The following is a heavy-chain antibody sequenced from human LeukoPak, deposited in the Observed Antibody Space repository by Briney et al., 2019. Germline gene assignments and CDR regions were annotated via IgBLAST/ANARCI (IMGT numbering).Heavy chain of an antibody. V-gene: IGHV3-73*01. CDR2: IRSKANSYAT. D-gene: IGHD6-6*01. J-gene: IGHJ5*02. CDR1: GFTFSNAW. Sequence: GGSLRLSCAASGFTFSNAWMSWVRQAPGKGLEWLGFIRSKANSYATGYSASVKGGFTVSRDDSKKTAYLQMNSLRPEDTAVYYCSLRIATRHAGFDPWGQGTPVTVSS. CDR3: SLRIATRHAGFDP.